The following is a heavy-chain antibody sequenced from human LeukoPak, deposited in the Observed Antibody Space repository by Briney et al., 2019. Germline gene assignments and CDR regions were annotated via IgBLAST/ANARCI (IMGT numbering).Heavy chain of an antibody. CDR2: INHSGST. V-gene: IGHV4-34*01. CDR1: GGSFSGYY. Sequence: SETLSLTCAVYGGSFSGYYWSWIRQPPGKGLEWIGEINHSGSTNYNPSLKSRVTISVDTSKNQFSLKLSSVTAADTAVYYCARGRDIVATLGFDYWGRGTLVTVSS. J-gene: IGHJ4*02. D-gene: IGHD5-12*01. CDR3: ARGRDIVATLGFDY.